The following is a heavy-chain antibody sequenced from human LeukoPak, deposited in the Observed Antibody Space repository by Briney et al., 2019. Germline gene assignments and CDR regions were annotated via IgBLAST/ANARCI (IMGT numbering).Heavy chain of an antibody. V-gene: IGHV4-4*07. CDR1: GGPISSYY. CDR2: IYSSENT. D-gene: IGHD4-17*01. J-gene: IGHJ4*02. Sequence: SETLSLTCTVSGGPISSYYWSWIRQPAGKGLEWIGHIYSSENTNYNPSLESRVTISVDESKTQLSLRLESVTAADTAVYYCARGTITTVTDSWGPGTLVTVSS. CDR3: ARGTITTVTDS.